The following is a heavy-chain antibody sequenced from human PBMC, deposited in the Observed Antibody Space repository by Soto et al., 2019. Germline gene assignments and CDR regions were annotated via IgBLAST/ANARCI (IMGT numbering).Heavy chain of an antibody. CDR2: IDPSDSYT. V-gene: IGHV5-10-1*01. CDR1: GYSVYNYW. CDR3: ARQVAATVVTRIDY. Sequence: GESLKISCKISGYSVYNYWISWVRQLPGKGLEWMGTIDPSDSYTNYSPSFHGHVTISADKSSSTAYLQWNSLKASDTATYYCARQVAATVVTRIDYWGQGTLVTVSS. J-gene: IGHJ4*02. D-gene: IGHD2-21*02.